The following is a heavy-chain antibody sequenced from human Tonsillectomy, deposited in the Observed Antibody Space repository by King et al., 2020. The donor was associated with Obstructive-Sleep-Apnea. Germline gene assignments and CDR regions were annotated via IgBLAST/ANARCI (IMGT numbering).Heavy chain of an antibody. V-gene: IGHV1-3*01. CDR1: GYTFTSYA. CDR3: ARLGYCSGGSCRGGYYYYGMDV. D-gene: IGHD2-15*01. CDR2: INAGNGNS. Sequence: QLVQSGAEVKKPGASVKVSCKASGYTFTSYAMHWVRQAPGQRLEWMGWINAGNGNSKYSQKFQGRVTITRDTSASTAYRELSSLRSEDTAVYYCARLGYCSGGSCRGGYYYYGMDVWGQGTTVTVSS. J-gene: IGHJ6*02.